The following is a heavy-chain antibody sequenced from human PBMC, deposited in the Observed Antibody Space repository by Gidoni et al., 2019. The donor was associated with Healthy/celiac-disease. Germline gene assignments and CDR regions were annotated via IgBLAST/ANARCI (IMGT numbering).Heavy chain of an antibody. Sequence: EVQLLESGGGLVQPGGSLRLSCAASGFTFSSYAMSWVRQAPGKGLEWVSAISGSGGSTNYADSVKGRFTISRDNSKNTLYLQMNSLRAEDTAVYYCAKDYNYYDSSGSHAFDIWGQGTMVTVSS. J-gene: IGHJ3*02. D-gene: IGHD3-22*01. V-gene: IGHV3-23*01. CDR3: AKDYNYYDSSGSHAFDI. CDR1: GFTFSSYA. CDR2: ISGSGGST.